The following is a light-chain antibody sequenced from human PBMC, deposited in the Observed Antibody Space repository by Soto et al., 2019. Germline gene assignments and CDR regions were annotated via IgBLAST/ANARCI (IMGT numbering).Light chain of an antibody. CDR2: AAS. CDR1: QSISSY. CDR3: QQSYSTPPAT. J-gene: IGKJ3*01. V-gene: IGKV1-39*01. Sequence: DIQMTQSPSSLSASVGDRVTITCRASQSISSYLNWYQQKPGKAPKLLIYAASSLQSGVPSRFSGSGSGTDFTLTISSLHPEAFATYYCQQSYSTPPATFGPGTKVDIK.